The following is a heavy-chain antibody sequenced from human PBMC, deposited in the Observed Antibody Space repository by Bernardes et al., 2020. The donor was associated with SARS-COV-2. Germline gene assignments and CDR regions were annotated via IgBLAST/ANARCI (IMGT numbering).Heavy chain of an antibody. CDR1: GISFSDYA. CDR2: IIGNGGGT. V-gene: IGHV3-23*01. J-gene: IGHJ4*02. Sequence: GVLRLSCAASGISFSDYAMSWVRQVPGKGLEWVSGIIGNGGGTYYADSVKGRFTISRDISKKILYLQMHSLRAEDTAVYFCAKDYPEKAGGSGEDSFFDYWGQGTLVTVSS. CDR3: AKDYPEKAGGSGEDSFFDY. D-gene: IGHD3-10*01.